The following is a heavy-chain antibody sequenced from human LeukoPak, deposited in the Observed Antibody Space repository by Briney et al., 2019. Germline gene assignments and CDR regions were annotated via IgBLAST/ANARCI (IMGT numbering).Heavy chain of an antibody. CDR1: GYSISSGYY. J-gene: IGHJ4*02. D-gene: IGHD4-23*01. Sequence: SETLSLICAVSGYSISSGYYWGWIRQPPGKGLEWIGSIYHSGSTSYNASLKSRVTISIDMSKNQFSLRLNSVTAADTAVYYCARGPTVEYFDHWGQGTLVTVSS. CDR3: ARGPTVEYFDH. CDR2: IYHSGST. V-gene: IGHV4-38-2*01.